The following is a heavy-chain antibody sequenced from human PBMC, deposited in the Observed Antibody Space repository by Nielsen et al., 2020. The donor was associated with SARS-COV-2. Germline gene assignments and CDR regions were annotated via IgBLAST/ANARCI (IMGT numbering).Heavy chain of an antibody. Sequence: GESLKISCAASGFIFSTYDIHWVRQAPGKGLEWVAVISNDGGNKYYAGSVKGRFTISRDNSKNTLYLQMNSLRAGDTAVYYCARDRIAVADSFYYGMDVWGQGTTVTVSS. V-gene: IGHV3-30*03. D-gene: IGHD6-19*01. J-gene: IGHJ6*02. CDR3: ARDRIAVADSFYYGMDV. CDR2: ISNDGGNK. CDR1: GFIFSTYD.